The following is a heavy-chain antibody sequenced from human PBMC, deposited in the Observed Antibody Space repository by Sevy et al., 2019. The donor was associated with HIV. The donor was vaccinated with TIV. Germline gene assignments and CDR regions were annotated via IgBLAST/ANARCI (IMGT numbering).Heavy chain of an antibody. D-gene: IGHD3-10*01. Sequence: GGSLRRSCAASGFTFSSYGMNWVRQAPGKGLEWVALFWYDGSSKYYADSVKGRFTISRDNSKNTLYLQMNSLRAEDTAVYYCASGAYYYASRTENFDYWGQGTLVTVSS. CDR3: ASGAYYYASRTENFDY. CDR1: GFTFSSYG. J-gene: IGHJ4*02. V-gene: IGHV3-33*01. CDR2: FWYDGSSK.